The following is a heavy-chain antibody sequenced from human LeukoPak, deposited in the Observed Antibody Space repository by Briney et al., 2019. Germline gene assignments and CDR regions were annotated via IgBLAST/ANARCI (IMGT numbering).Heavy chain of an antibody. D-gene: IGHD5-24*01. V-gene: IGHV1-2*02. J-gene: IGHJ4*02. CDR2: INPNSGGT. CDR3: ATAHPYKPTHY. CDR1: GYTFTGYY. Sequence: ASVKVSCKASGYTFTGYYIHWVRQAPGQGLEWMGWINPNSGGTNYAQKFQGRVTVTRDTSISTAYMELSRLKSDDTAVYYCATAHPYKPTHYWGQGTLVTVSS.